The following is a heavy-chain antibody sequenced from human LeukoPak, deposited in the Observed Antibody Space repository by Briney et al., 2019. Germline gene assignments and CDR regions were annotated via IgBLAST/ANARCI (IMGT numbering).Heavy chain of an antibody. CDR1: GGSISSSSYY. CDR2: IYYSGST. CDR3: ARIDSSGPLRY. J-gene: IGHJ4*02. V-gene: IGHV4-39*01. D-gene: IGHD3-22*01. Sequence: PSETLSLTCTVSGGSISSSSYYWGWIRQPPGKGLEWIGSIYYSGSTYYNPSLKSRVTISVDTSKNQFSLKLSSVTAADTAVYYCARIDSSGPLRYWGQGTLVTVSS.